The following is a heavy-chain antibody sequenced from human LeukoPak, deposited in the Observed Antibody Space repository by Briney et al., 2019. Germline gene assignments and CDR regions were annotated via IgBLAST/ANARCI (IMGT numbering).Heavy chain of an antibody. V-gene: IGHV1-46*01. D-gene: IGHD3-22*01. CDR1: GYTFTSYY. Sequence: ASVKVSCKASGYTFTSYYMHWVRQAPGQGLEWMGMINPSGGTTSYAQKFQGRVTMTSDTTTSTDYMELSSLRSEDTAVYYCAREPFYYDSSGYSGLRWGQGTLVTVSS. J-gene: IGHJ1*01. CDR2: INPSGGTT. CDR3: AREPFYYDSSGYSGLR.